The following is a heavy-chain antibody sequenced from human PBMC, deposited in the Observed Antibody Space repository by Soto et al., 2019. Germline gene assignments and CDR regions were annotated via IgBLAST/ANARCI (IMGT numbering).Heavy chain of an antibody. CDR1: GFTFGSDW. D-gene: IGHD2-21*02. J-gene: IGHJ4*02. CDR3: ARAGYCGPGCYYYFDY. CDR2: IKPDGSAT. Sequence: VSLRLSCAVSGFTFGSDWMNWGRLIPWKGLEWVAYIKPDGSATYYVDSVKGRFTISRDNAKNSLYLQMNSLRVEDTSVYYCARAGYCGPGCYYYFDYWGQGTLVTVSS. V-gene: IGHV3-7*01.